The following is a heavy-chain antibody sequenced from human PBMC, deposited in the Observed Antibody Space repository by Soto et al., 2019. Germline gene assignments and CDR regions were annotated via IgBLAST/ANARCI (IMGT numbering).Heavy chain of an antibody. CDR3: ARDRPPNSSSWPDAFDI. Sequence: SVKVSCKASGGTFSSYTISWVRQAPGQGLKWMGRIIPILGIANYAQKFQGRVTITADKSTSTAYMELSSLRSEDTAVYYCARDRPPNSSSWPDAFDIWGQGTMVTVS. D-gene: IGHD6-13*01. V-gene: IGHV1-69*04. J-gene: IGHJ3*02. CDR1: GGTFSSYT. CDR2: IIPILGIA.